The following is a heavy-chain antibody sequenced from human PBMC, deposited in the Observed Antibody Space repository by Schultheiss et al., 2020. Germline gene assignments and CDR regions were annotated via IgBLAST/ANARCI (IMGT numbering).Heavy chain of an antibody. J-gene: IGHJ6*02. CDR1: GGSISSYY. D-gene: IGHD3-9*01. CDR3: ARGRDCRVLRYFDWLLPSAYYYYYGMDV. CDR2: INHSGST. V-gene: IGHV4-34*01. Sequence: SQTLSLTCTVSGGSISSYYWGWIRQPPGKGLEWIGEINHSGSTNYNPSLKSRVTISVDTSKNQFSLKLSSVTAADTAVYYCARGRDCRVLRYFDWLLPSAYYYYYGMDVWGQGTTVTVSS.